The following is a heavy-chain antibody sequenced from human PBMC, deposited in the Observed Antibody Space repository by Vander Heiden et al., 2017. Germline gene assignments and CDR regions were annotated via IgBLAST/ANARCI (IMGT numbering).Heavy chain of an antibody. D-gene: IGHD1-7*01. J-gene: IGHJ4*02. CDR1: GFTFSSSA. V-gene: IGHV3-30-3*01. Sequence: QVQLVESGGGVVPPGRSLRLSCAASGFTFSSSAMHWVRQAPGKGLEWVAVISYDGSNKYYADSVKGRFTISRDNSKNTLYLQMNSLRAEDTAVYYCARDRGLELMKPGGFDYWGQGTLVTVFS. CDR2: ISYDGSNK. CDR3: ARDRGLELMKPGGFDY.